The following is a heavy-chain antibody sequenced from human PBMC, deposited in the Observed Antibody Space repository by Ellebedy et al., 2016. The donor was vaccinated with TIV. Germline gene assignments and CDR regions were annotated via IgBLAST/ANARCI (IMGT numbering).Heavy chain of an antibody. CDR3: ARRLGARPPSD. J-gene: IGHJ4*02. CDR1: GSSISSSGYH. D-gene: IGHD1-26*01. V-gene: IGHV4-39*01. CDR2: IYYSGTT. Sequence: SETLSLTXSVSGSSISSSGYHWGWVRQPPGKGLEWIATIYYSGTTYYNPSLKGRVTISMDTPKNQFSLRLSSVTAADTAVYYCARRLGARPPSDWGQGTLVIVSS.